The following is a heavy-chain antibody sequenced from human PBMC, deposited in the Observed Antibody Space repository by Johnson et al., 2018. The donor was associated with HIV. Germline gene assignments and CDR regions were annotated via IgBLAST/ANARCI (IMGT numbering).Heavy chain of an antibody. Sequence: VQLVESGGGLIQPGGSLRLSCAASGFTFSSYAMSWVRQAPGKGLEWVSGISGRGGSTYYADSVKGRFTISRDNAKNSLYLQMNSLRAEDTALYYCAREGVSPANAFDIWGQGTLVTVSS. D-gene: IGHD5/OR15-5a*01. V-gene: IGHV3-23*04. J-gene: IGHJ3*02. CDR3: AREGVSPANAFDI. CDR1: GFTFSSYA. CDR2: ISGRGGST.